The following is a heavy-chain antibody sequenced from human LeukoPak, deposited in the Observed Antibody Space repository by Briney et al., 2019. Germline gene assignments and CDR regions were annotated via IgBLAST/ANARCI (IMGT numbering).Heavy chain of an antibody. V-gene: IGHV4-34*01. Sequence: SETLSLTCAVYGGSFSGYYWSWIRQPPGKGLEWIGEINHSGSTNYNPSLKSRVTISVDTSKNQFSLKLSSVTAADTAVYYCARGRRSSSWYSYYYYMDVWGKGTTVTVSS. D-gene: IGHD6-13*01. CDR3: ARGRRSSSWYSYYYYMDV. J-gene: IGHJ6*03. CDR1: GGSFSGYY. CDR2: INHSGST.